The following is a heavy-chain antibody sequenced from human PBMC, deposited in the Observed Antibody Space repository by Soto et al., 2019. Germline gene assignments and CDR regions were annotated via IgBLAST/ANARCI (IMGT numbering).Heavy chain of an antibody. D-gene: IGHD3-10*01. CDR1: GGTFSSYA. CDR3: ARGTYYYGSGKENYYYYYGMDV. CDR2: IIPIFGTA. J-gene: IGHJ6*02. V-gene: IGHV1-69*05. Sequence: GASVKVSCKASGGTFSSYAISWVRQAPGQGLEWMGGIIPIFGTANYAQKFQGRVTITRDTSASTAYMELSSLRSEDTAVYYCARGTYYYGSGKENYYYYYGMDVWGQGTTVTVSS.